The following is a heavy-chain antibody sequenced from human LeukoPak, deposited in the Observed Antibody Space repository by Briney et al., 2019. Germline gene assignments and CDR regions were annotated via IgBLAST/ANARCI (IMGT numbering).Heavy chain of an antibody. CDR3: AKRHDILGGKYYFDY. J-gene: IGHJ4*02. CDR2: ISGSGEST. CDR1: GSTFSDYA. V-gene: IGHV3-23*01. D-gene: IGHD3-16*01. Sequence: PGGSLRLSCAASGSTFSDYAMTWVRQAPGKGLEWVSAISGSGESTYYADSVEGRFTISRDNSKDTLHLQMNSLRVEDTALYYCAKRHDILGGKYYFDYWGQGALVTVSS.